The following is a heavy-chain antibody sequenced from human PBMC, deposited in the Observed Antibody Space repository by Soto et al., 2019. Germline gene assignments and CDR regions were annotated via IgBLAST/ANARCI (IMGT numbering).Heavy chain of an antibody. CDR1: GDSISRGGYY. CDR2: IYHSGST. D-gene: IGHD2-21*01. J-gene: IGHJ5*02. V-gene: IGHV4-31*03. Sequence: QVQLQESGPGLVKPSQTLSLTCTVSGDSISRGGYYWNWLRQHPRKGLEWIGYIYHSGSTIYNPSLKSRVTISVDTSKNRLSLELSNVTAAHTAVSYCARDGAGAYGLGWFDPWGQGILVTVSS. CDR3: ARDGAGAYGLGWFDP.